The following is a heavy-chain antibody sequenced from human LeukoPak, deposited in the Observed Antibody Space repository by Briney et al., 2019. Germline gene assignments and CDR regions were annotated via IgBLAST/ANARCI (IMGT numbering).Heavy chain of an antibody. CDR2: INPSGSTI. CDR1: GYTFSNYD. V-gene: IGHV3-48*03. D-gene: IGHD1-20*01. J-gene: IGHJ4*02. Sequence: KLSCTASGYTFSNYDMNWVRQAPGQGLEWVSKINPSGSTISYAQTLKGRFTITRDNSTNSLYLQLDSLRAEDTAVYYCARATYNSESITYYFDIWGRGTLVTVS. CDR3: ARATYNSESITYYFDI.